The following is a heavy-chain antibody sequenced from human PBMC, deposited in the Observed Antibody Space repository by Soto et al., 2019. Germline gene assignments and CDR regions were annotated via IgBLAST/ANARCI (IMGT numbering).Heavy chain of an antibody. Sequence: SVKVSCKASGDTFNFYSINWVRQAPGLGLEWMGRVNPILSMSNYAQRFQGRVTMTADKSTSTAYMELSGLRSEDTAIYYCATSYGSGYRAFDFWGQGALVTVS. CDR1: GDTFNFYS. CDR2: VNPILSMS. CDR3: ATSYGSGYRAFDF. J-gene: IGHJ4*02. V-gene: IGHV1-69*02. D-gene: IGHD3-10*01.